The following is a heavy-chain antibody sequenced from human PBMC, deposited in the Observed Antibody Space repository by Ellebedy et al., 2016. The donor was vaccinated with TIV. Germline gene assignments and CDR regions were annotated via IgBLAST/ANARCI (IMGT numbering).Heavy chain of an antibody. J-gene: IGHJ4*02. V-gene: IGHV4-34*01. D-gene: IGHD2-15*01. CDR1: GGSFSGYY. Sequence: MPSETLSLTCAVYGGSFSGYYWSWIRQPPGKGLEWIGEINHSGSTNYNPSLKSRVTISVDTSKNQFSLKLSSVTAADTAVYYCARLVVVAATTSWGQGTLVTVSS. CDR2: INHSGST. CDR3: ARLVVVAATTS.